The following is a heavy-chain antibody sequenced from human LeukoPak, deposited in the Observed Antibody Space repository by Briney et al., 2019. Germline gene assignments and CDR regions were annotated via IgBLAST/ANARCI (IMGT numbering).Heavy chain of an antibody. V-gene: IGHV4-61*08. J-gene: IGHJ4*02. CDR2: IYFSGGT. CDR1: GGSLSSGGYY. CDR3: ARVPISTTARGYFDY. D-gene: IGHD4-17*01. Sequence: PSETLSLTCTVSGGSLSSGGYYWSWIRQPPGKGLEWIGYIYFSGGTTYNPSLNSRVTISVDTSKNKFSLKLSSVTAADTAVYYCARVPISTTARGYFDYWGQGTLVTVSS.